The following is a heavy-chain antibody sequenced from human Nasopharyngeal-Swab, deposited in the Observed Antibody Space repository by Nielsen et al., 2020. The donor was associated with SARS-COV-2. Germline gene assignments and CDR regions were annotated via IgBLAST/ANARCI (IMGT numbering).Heavy chain of an antibody. D-gene: IGHD1-26*01. CDR2: MSYSGST. CDR3: ARSLVGVSRHFDY. CDR1: GGSLSSNY. J-gene: IGHJ4*02. V-gene: IGHV4-59*01. Sequence: GSLRLSSPVSGGSLSSNYWNWIRQPPGKGLEWIGYMSYSGSTNYNPSLNSRVTISLDTSKNQFSLRLSSVTSADTAVYYCARSLVGVSRHFDYWGQGALVTVSS.